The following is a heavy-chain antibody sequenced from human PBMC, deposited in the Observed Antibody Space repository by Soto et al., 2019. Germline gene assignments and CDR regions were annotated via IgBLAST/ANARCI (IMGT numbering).Heavy chain of an antibody. V-gene: IGHV1-69*02. CDR1: GGTFSTYT. J-gene: IGHJ5*02. CDR2: IIPFLGIP. Sequence: GASVKVSCKASGGTFSTYTSSWVRQAPGQGLEWMGRIIPFLGIPNYAQTFQGRVTITADKSSSTAYMELSSLRSEDTAMYYCARGAYCRCDCYSWFDPWGQGTLVTVSS. CDR3: ARGAYCRCDCYSWFDP. D-gene: IGHD2-21*02.